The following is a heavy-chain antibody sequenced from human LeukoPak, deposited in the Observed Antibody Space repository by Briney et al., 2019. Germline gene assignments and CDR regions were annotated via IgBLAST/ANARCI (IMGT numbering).Heavy chain of an antibody. J-gene: IGHJ3*02. CDR3: ARDHYSYGQPNDAFDI. Sequence: GGSLRLSCAASGITFSTYSMNWVRQAPGKGLEWVSSISSNNRYIYYADSVKGRFTISRDNAKNSLYLQMNSLRAEDTAMYYCARDHYSYGQPNDAFDIWGQGTMVTVSS. CDR2: ISSNNRYI. D-gene: IGHD5-18*01. V-gene: IGHV3-21*01. CDR1: GITFSTYS.